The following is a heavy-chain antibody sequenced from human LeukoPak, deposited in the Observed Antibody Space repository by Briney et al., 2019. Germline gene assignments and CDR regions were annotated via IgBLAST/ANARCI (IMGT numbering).Heavy chain of an antibody. J-gene: IGHJ4*02. Sequence: GGSLRLSWVASGFTFSGSGIHWVRQASGKGLEWVGRIRTKTNSYATAYAESVKGRFTISRDDSKNTAYLQMNSLKTEDTAVYYCARWNYHSTGYEDYWGQGTLVTVSS. CDR2: IRTKTNSYAT. CDR3: ARWNYHSTGYEDY. D-gene: IGHD3-22*01. V-gene: IGHV3-73*01. CDR1: GFTFSGSG.